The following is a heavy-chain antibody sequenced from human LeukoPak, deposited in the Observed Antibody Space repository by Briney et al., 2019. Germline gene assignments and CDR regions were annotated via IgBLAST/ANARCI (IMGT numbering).Heavy chain of an antibody. Sequence: PGRSLRLSCAASGFTFSSYAMHWVRQAPGKGLEWVAVISYDGSNKYYADSVKGRFTISRDNSKNTLYLQMNSLRAEDTAVYYCARDPPSDYGDYDYWGQGTLSPSPQ. CDR3: ARDPPSDYGDYDY. CDR1: GFTFSSYA. D-gene: IGHD4-17*01. V-gene: IGHV3-30*04. J-gene: IGHJ4*02. CDR2: ISYDGSNK.